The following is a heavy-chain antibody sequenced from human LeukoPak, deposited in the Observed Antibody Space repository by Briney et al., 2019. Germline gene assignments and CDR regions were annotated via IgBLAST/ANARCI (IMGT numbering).Heavy chain of an antibody. CDR2: ISASGGST. V-gene: IGHV3-23*01. D-gene: IGHD3-10*01. CDR3: AKVMKGSERLTMVRGVIIKTAGLYYMDV. Sequence: PGGSLRLSCAASGFTLSSYAMSGVRQAPGKGREWVSSISASGGSTKYADSGKGRFNISRDNSKNRVYMKMNSLRAEDTAVYYCAKVMKGSERLTMVRGVIIKTAGLYYMDVWGKGTTVTVSS. J-gene: IGHJ6*03. CDR1: GFTLSSYA.